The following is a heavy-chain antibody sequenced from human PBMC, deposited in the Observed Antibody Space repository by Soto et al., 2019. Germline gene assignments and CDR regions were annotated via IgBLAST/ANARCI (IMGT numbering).Heavy chain of an antibody. D-gene: IGHD3-22*01. V-gene: IGHV3-33*01. CDR1: GFTFSSYG. Sequence: PGGSLRLSCAASGFTFSSYGMHWVSQAPGKGLERVAVIWYDGSNKYYADSVKGRFTISRDNSKNTLYLQMNSLRAEDTAVYYCARDQGRTYYYDSRGPYYFDYWGQGTLVTVSS. CDR3: ARDQGRTYYYDSRGPYYFDY. J-gene: IGHJ4*02. CDR2: IWYDGSNK.